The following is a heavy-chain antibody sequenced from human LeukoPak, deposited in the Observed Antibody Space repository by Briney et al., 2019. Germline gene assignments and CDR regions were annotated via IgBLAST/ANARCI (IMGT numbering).Heavy chain of an antibody. V-gene: IGHV3-23*01. J-gene: IGHJ4*02. D-gene: IGHD4-23*01. CDR1: VFTFIIYA. CDR3: VKDWSTVVSPGHY. Sequence: QPGGSLRLSCAASVFTFIIYAMSWVRQAPGKGLEWVSVISGSGDATYYADSVKGRLSISRDNSKNTVSLQMNSLRVEDTAVYYCVKDWSTVVSPGHYWGQGTLVSVSS. CDR2: ISGSGDAT.